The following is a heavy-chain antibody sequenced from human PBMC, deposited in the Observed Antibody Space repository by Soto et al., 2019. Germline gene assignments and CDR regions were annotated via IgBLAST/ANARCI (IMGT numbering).Heavy chain of an antibody. CDR3: AKEGNYGDDYGEVLDY. CDR2: ISYDGSNK. Sequence: QVQLVESGGGVVQPGRSLRLSCAASGFTFSSYGMHWVRQAPGKGLEWVAVISYDGSNKYYADSVKGRFTISRDNSKNTLYLQMNSLRAEDTAVYYCAKEGNYGDDYGEVLDYWRQGTLVTVSS. CDR1: GFTFSSYG. V-gene: IGHV3-30*18. D-gene: IGHD4-17*01. J-gene: IGHJ4*02.